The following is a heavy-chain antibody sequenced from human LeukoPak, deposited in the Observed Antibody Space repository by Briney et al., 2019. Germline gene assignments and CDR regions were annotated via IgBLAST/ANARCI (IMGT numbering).Heavy chain of an antibody. CDR3: ARDSSYYYNSGSLRGEFDY. CDR2: IYHSGNT. V-gene: IGHV4-4*02. D-gene: IGHD3-10*01. Sequence: PSGTLSLTCAVSGGSISSSNWWNWVRQPPGKGLEWIGEIYHSGNTNYNPSLKSRVTISVDKSKNQFSLRLSSVTAADTAVYYCARDSSYYYNSGSLRGEFDYWGQGTQVTVSS. J-gene: IGHJ4*02. CDR1: GGSISSSNW.